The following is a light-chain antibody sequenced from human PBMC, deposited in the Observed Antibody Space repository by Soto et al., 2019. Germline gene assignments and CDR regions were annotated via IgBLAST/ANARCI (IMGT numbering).Light chain of an antibody. CDR3: LQHHNYPLT. CDR1: QGIGND. CDR2: AAA. V-gene: IGKV1-6*02. J-gene: IGKJ4*01. Sequence: AIQMAQSPSSLSASVGDRVTITCRASQGIGNDVGWFQQKPGKAPKLLIYAAATLQSGVPSRFSGSRSGKDFTLNISSQQHEDFATCYCLQHHNYPLTVGGGTNVESK.